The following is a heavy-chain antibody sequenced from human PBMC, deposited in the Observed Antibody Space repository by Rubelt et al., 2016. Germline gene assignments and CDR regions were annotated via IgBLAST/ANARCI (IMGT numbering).Heavy chain of an antibody. Sequence: QVQLVQSGAEVKKPGASVKVSCKASGYTFTSYGISWVRQAPGQGLEWMGWISAYNGNTNYAQKRHGRVTMTTATATGTAYVELRSLGSDDTAVYYCARDPLPVRGVIMTPTHWGQGTLVTVSS. CDR2: ISAYNGNT. CDR3: ARDPLPVRGVIMTPTH. J-gene: IGHJ4*02. V-gene: IGHV1-18*01. CDR1: GYTFTSYG. D-gene: IGHD3-10*01.